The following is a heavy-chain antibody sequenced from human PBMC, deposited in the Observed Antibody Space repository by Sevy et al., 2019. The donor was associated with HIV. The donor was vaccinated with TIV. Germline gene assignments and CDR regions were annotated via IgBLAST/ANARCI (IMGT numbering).Heavy chain of an antibody. D-gene: IGHD6-13*01. CDR2: LKSDVYGGTV. Sequence: GGSLRLSCTASGFTFGDYCMSWVRQAPGKGLEWVAFLKSDVYGGTVDHAASVRGRFVISRDDSKTIAYLQMNDQKTEDTDVYYCTRWKAAQSIFDYWGQGALVTVSS. CDR3: TRWKAAQSIFDY. J-gene: IGHJ4*02. CDR1: GFTFGDYC. V-gene: IGHV3-49*04.